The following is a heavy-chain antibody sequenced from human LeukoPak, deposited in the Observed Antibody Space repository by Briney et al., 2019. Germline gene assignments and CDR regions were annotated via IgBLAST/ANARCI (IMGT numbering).Heavy chain of an antibody. V-gene: IGHV4-38-2*02. CDR2: IYHSGST. CDR1: GYSISSGYY. Sequence: SETLSLTCTVSGYSISSGYYWGWIRQPPGKGLEWIGSIYHSGSTYYNPSLKSRVTISVDTSKNQFSLKLSSVTAADTAVYYCASSTLWFGELFPLYFDYWGQGTLVTVSS. D-gene: IGHD3-10*01. CDR3: ASSTLWFGELFPLYFDY. J-gene: IGHJ4*02.